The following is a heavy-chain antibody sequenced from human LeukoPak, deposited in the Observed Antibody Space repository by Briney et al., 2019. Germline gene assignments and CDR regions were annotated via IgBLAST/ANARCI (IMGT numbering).Heavy chain of an antibody. Sequence: GGSLRLSCAASGFIFSNAWMSWVRQAPGKGLEWVGRIKSKTDGGTTDYAAPVKGRFTISRDDSKNTLYLQMNSLKTEDTAVYYCTTPYYDFWSGYHDAFDIWGQGTMVTVSS. CDR3: TTPYYDFWSGYHDAFDI. CDR1: GFIFSNAW. CDR2: IKSKTDGGTT. V-gene: IGHV3-15*01. D-gene: IGHD3-3*01. J-gene: IGHJ3*02.